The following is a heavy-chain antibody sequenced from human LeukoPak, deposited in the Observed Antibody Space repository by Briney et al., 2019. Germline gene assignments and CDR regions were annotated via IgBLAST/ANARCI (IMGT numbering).Heavy chain of an antibody. CDR1: GFTFSSYA. J-gene: IGHJ4*02. V-gene: IGHV3-30-3*01. D-gene: IGHD3-3*01. CDR3: AREAKLHYDFWSGVRAGPIDY. CDR2: ISYDGSNK. Sequence: PGGSLRLSCAASGFTFSSYAMHWVRQAPGKGLEWVAVISYDGSNKYYADSVKGRFTISRDNSKNTLYLQMNSLRAEDTAVYYCAREAKLHYDFWSGVRAGPIDYWGQGTLVTVSS.